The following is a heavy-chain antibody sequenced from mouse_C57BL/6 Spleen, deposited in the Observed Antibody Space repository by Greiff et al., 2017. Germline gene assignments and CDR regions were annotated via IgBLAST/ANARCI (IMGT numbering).Heavy chain of an antibody. J-gene: IGHJ4*01. CDR3: ASRHYDGAMDY. Sequence: EVKLQEPGGGLVQPGGSLKLSCAASGFTFSDYYMHWVRQTPVKRLEWVAYISNAGGSTYSQHTVKGRFTFSRDNAKHTLYLQMSRRTSTDTAMDYCASRHYDGAMDYWGQGTSVTVSS. CDR1: GFTFSDYY. V-gene: IGHV5-12*01. CDR2: ISNAGGST. D-gene: IGHD1-1*01.